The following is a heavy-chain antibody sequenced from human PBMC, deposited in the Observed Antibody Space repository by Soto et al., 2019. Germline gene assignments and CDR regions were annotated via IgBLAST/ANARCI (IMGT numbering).Heavy chain of an antibody. CDR1: SGSISSSNW. CDR2: IYHSGST. Sequence: SETLSLTCAVSSGSISSSNWWSWVRQPPGKGLEWIGEIYHSGSTNYNPSLKSRVTISVDKSKNQFSLKLSSVTAADTAVYYCARGLDSGYDFIYYGMDVWGQGTTVTVSS. CDR3: ARGLDSGYDFIYYGMDV. D-gene: IGHD5-12*01. J-gene: IGHJ6*02. V-gene: IGHV4-4*02.